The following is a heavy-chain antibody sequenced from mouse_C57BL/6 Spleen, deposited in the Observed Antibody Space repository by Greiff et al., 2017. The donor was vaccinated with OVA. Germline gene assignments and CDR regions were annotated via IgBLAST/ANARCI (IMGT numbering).Heavy chain of an antibody. CDR3: ARSGDYYGDYYAMDY. J-gene: IGHJ4*01. CDR2: ISSGSSTI. Sequence: VQRVESGGGLVKPGGSLKLSCAASGFPFSDYGMHWVRQAPEKGLEWVAYISSGSSTIYYADTVKGRFTISRDNAKNTLFLQMTSLRSEDTAMYYCARSGDYYGDYYAMDYWGQGTSVTVSS. CDR1: GFPFSDYG. V-gene: IGHV5-17*01. D-gene: IGHD1-1*01.